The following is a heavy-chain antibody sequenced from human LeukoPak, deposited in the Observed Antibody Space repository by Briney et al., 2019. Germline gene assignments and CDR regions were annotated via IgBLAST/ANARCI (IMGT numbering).Heavy chain of an antibody. Sequence: GGSLRLSCAASGFTFSSYAMHWVRQAPGKGLEWVAVISYDGSNKYYADSVKGRFTISRDDSKNTLYLQMNSLRAEDTAVYYCARPQLTNWVYFDYWGQGTLVTVSS. CDR1: GFTFSSYA. CDR3: ARPQLTNWVYFDY. J-gene: IGHJ4*02. CDR2: ISYDGSNK. V-gene: IGHV3-30-3*01. D-gene: IGHD5-24*01.